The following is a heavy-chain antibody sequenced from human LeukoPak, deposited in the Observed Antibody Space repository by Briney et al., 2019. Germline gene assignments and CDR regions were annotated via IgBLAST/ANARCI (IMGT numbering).Heavy chain of an antibody. V-gene: IGHV3-49*04. CDR3: TRVDDILTFDY. D-gene: IGHD3-9*01. CDR1: GFTFGDYA. Sequence: GGSLRLSCTASGFTFGDYAMSWVRQAPGKGLEWVGFIRSKAYGGTTEYAASVKGRFTISRDDSKSIAYLQKNSLKTEDTAVYYCTRVDDILTFDYWGQGTLVTVSS. CDR2: IRSKAYGGTT. J-gene: IGHJ4*02.